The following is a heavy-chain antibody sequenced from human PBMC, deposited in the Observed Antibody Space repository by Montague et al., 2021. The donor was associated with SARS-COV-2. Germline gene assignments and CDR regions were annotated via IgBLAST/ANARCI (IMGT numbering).Heavy chain of an antibody. CDR2: IYWDDDE. CDR1: GISLSTSGVG. D-gene: IGHD3-16*01. CDR3: APLGFDSRRDYAPHNWFDP. Sequence: PALVKPTQTLTLTCTFSGISLSTSGVGVAWIHQPPGKALEWLALIYWDDDERYSPSMRSRLTITKDTSENQVVLRMTNMDPMDTATYYCAPLGFDSRRDYAPHNWFDPWGQGILVTVSS. J-gene: IGHJ5*02. V-gene: IGHV2-5*02.